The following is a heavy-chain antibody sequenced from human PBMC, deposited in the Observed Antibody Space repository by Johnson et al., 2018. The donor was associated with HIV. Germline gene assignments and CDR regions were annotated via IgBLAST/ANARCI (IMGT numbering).Heavy chain of an antibody. D-gene: IGHD3-22*01. CDR3: ARDGQDRDDAFDI. V-gene: IGHV3-23*04. CDR2: ISGSGGST. CDR1: GFTFSSYW. Sequence: VQLVESGGGLVQPGGSLRLSCEASGFTFSSYWMSWVRQAPGKGLEWVSAISGSGGSTYYADSVKGRFTISRDNSKNTLYLQMNSLRAEDTAVYYCARDGQDRDDAFDIWGQGTMVTVSS. J-gene: IGHJ3*02.